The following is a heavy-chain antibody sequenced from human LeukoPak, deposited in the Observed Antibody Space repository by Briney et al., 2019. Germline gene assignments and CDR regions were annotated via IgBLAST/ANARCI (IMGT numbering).Heavy chain of an antibody. J-gene: IGHJ4*02. Sequence: SETLSLTCTVSGGSISSYYWSWIRQPPGKGLEWIGYIYYSGSTNYNPSLKGRVTISVDTSRNQFSLKLSSVTAADTALYYCARGGLSYDSSGWFDYWGQGTLVTVSS. D-gene: IGHD3-22*01. V-gene: IGHV4-59*01. CDR3: ARGGLSYDSSGWFDY. CDR1: GGSISSYY. CDR2: IYYSGST.